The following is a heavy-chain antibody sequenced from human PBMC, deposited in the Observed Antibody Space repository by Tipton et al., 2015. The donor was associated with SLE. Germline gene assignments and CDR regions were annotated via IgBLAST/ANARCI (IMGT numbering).Heavy chain of an antibody. D-gene: IGHD3-10*01. CDR2: ISSSSSYI. CDR3: AKDVTMVRDYDAFDI. J-gene: IGHJ3*02. Sequence: SLRLSCAASGFTFSSYSMNWVRQAPGKGLEWVSSISSSSSYIYYADSVKGRFTISRGNSKNTLYLQMNSLRAEDTAVYYCAKDVTMVRDYDAFDIWGQGTMVTVSS. CDR1: GFTFSSYS. V-gene: IGHV3-21*04.